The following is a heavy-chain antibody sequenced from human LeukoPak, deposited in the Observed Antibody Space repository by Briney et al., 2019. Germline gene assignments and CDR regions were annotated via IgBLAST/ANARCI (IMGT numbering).Heavy chain of an antibody. CDR1: GGSISSYY. J-gene: IGHJ4*02. Sequence: PSETLSLTCTVSGGSISSYYWSWIRQPPGKGLEWIGYISYSGSTNYNPSLKSRVTISVDTSKNQFSLKLRSVTAADTAVYYCARDRGISGAAYFDYSGQGTLVTVSS. CDR2: ISYSGST. V-gene: IGHV4-59*01. D-gene: IGHD3-10*01. CDR3: ARDRGISGAAYFDY.